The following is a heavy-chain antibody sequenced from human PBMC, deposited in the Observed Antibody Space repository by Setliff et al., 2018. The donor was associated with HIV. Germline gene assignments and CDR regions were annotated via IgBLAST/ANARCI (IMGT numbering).Heavy chain of an antibody. J-gene: IGHJ4*02. CDR1: RYSFTSYW. V-gene: IGHV5-51*01. CDR3: ARHINYYGSGSYPEY. CDR2: IYPGDSDT. D-gene: IGHD3-10*01. Sequence: PGESLKISCKGSRYSFTSYWIAWVRQMPGKGLEWMGIIYPGDSDTRYSPSFQGQVTISVDNSINTVYLQWSTLKASDTAIYYCARHINYYGSGSYPEYWGQGTLVTVSS.